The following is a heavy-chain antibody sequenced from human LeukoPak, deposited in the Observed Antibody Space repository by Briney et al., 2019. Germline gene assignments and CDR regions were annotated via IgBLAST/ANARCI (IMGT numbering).Heavy chain of an antibody. V-gene: IGHV3-21*01. CDR3: ARELVGAGYLDS. Sequence: GGSLRLSCAASGFTFSSYSMNWVRQAPGKGLEWVSSISKSSTYIYYTDSVKGRFTISRDDAKNSLYLQMDSLRAEDTAVYYCARELVGAGYLDSWGQGTLVTVPS. D-gene: IGHD1-26*01. CDR1: GFTFSSYS. CDR2: ISKSSTYI. J-gene: IGHJ4*02.